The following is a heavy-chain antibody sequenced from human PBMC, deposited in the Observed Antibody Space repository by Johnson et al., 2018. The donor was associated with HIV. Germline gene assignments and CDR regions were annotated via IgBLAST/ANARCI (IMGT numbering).Heavy chain of an antibody. V-gene: IGHV3-30*02. Sequence: QVQLVESGGGVVKPGGSLRLSCAASAFTFSSYGMHWVRQAPGKGLEWVALIRYDGSNKYYEDSVKCRFTISRDNSKNTLYLQMNSLRAEDTAVYYCVTLSSTSREDAFDIWGQGTMVTVSS. CDR2: IRYDGSNK. J-gene: IGHJ3*02. CDR3: VTLSSTSREDAFDI. CDR1: AFTFSSYG. D-gene: IGHD2-2*01.